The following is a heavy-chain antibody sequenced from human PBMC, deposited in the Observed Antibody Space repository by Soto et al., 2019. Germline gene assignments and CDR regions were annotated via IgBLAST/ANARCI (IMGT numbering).Heavy chain of an antibody. CDR3: ARDEAVVVASDYYYGMDV. D-gene: IGHD2-15*01. CDR2: ISAYNGNT. Sequence: QVQLVQSGAEVKKPGASVKVSCKASGYTFTSYGISWVRQAPGQGLEWMGWISAYNGNTNYAQKLPGRVTMTTDTSTSTAYMELRSLRSDDTAVYYCARDEAVVVASDYYYGMDVWGQGTTVTVSS. J-gene: IGHJ6*02. V-gene: IGHV1-18*01. CDR1: GYTFTSYG.